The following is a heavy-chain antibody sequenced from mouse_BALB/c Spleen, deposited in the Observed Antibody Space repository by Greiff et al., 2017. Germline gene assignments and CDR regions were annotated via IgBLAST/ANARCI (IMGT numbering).Heavy chain of an antibody. J-gene: IGHJ2*01. CDR1: GDSITSGY. Sequence: EVHLVESGPSLVKPSQTLSLTCSVTGDSITSGYWNWIRQFPGNKLEWMGCISYDGSNNYNPSLKNRISITRDTSKNQFFLKLNSVTTEDTATYYCAREGYYGYVRYFDYWGQGTTLTVSS. D-gene: IGHD1-2*01. CDR2: ISYDGSN. V-gene: IGHV3-6*02. CDR3: AREGYYGYVRYFDY.